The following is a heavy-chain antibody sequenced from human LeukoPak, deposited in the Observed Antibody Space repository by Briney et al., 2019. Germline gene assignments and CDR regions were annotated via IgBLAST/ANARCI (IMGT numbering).Heavy chain of an antibody. CDR1: GFTFSSYA. D-gene: IGHD2-8*02. CDR2: ISGSGGST. Sequence: GGSLRLSCAASGFTFSSYAMSWVRQAPGKGLEWVSAISGSGGSTYYADSVKGRFTISRDNSKNTLYLQMNSLRAEDTAVYYCARFTGRPRGAFDIWGQGTMVTVSS. V-gene: IGHV3-23*01. J-gene: IGHJ3*02. CDR3: ARFTGRPRGAFDI.